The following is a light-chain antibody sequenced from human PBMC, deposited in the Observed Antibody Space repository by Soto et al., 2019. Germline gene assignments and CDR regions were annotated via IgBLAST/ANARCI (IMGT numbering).Light chain of an antibody. CDR3: CSYAGSTTLV. CDR2: EVN. Sequence: QSALTQPASVSGSPGQSITISCTGTSSDVGTYNLVSWYQQHPDKAPKLMIFEVNKRPSGVSNRLSGSKSGNTASLTISGLQAEDEADYYCCSYAGSTTLVFGGGTKLTVL. J-gene: IGLJ2*01. V-gene: IGLV2-23*02. CDR1: SSDVGTYNL.